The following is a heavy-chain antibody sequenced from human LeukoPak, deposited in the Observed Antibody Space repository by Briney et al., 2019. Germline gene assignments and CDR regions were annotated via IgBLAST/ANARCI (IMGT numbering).Heavy chain of an antibody. J-gene: IGHJ2*01. D-gene: IGHD1-1*01. CDR3: AKPRAMTTGVGRYFDL. CDR2: ISGGGEDT. CDR1: GFPFTCYA. V-gene: IGHV3-23*01. Sequence: GGSLRLSCAASGFPFTCYAMSLIRQAPGKGLEWVSAISGGGEDTYYPDSVKGRFTISRDNSKNTLYLQMNSLRAEDTAIYYCAKPRAMTTGVGRYFDLWGRGTLVTISS.